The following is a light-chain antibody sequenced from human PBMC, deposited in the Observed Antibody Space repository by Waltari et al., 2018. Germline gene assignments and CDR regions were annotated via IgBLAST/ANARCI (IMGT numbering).Light chain of an antibody. CDR3: QSADTDASVF. CDR2: KDN. Sequence: SHELTQPPSVSVSPGQTARITCSGDALPKKYAYWYQQKAGQAPVLLTYKDNERPSGIPERFSGSRSGTTVTLTISGVQAEDEADYYCQSADTDASVFFGGGTKLTVL. CDR1: ALPKKY. V-gene: IGLV3-25*03. J-gene: IGLJ2*01.